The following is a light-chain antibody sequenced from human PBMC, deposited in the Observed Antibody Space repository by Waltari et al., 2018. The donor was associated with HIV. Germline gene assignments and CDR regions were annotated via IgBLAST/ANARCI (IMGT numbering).Light chain of an antibody. Sequence: QSALTQPASVSGFPGQSIPTSGTGRSSDVGSYNYFSWYQQHPGKAPKLLIYDVSKRPSGVSNRFSGSKSGNTASLTISGLQAEDEADYYCCSYAGSNTYLFGTGTEVTVL. J-gene: IGLJ1*01. V-gene: IGLV2-23*02. CDR1: SSDVGSYNY. CDR3: CSYAGSNTYL. CDR2: DVS.